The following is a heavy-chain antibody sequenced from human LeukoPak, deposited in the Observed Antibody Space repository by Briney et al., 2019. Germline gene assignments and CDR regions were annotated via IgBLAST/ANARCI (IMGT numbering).Heavy chain of an antibody. CDR3: ARDTPYTNGWFDY. D-gene: IGHD6-19*01. J-gene: IGHJ4*02. V-gene: IGHV3-30*04. CDR1: GFFFSIFA. Sequence: GGSLRLSCAASGFFFSIFAMHWVCQAPGKGLGWVAGISIDGSNTYYGGSVKGRFTIPRDNSKNTLYLEMNSLRPGDTAVYYCARDTPYTNGWFDYWGQGTLLTVSS. CDR2: ISIDGSNT.